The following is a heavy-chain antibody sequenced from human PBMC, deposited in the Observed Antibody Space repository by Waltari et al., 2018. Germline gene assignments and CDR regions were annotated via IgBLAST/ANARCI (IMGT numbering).Heavy chain of an antibody. CDR3: VRVDNNGLEPFDY. Sequence: EVQLVESGGDLVQPGGSLRLSCSALGFTLSNYWIHGVPQAPGKGLVWVSCINGEGSRMTYADSVKGRFTLSRYNAKSTVYLQMSSLRAEDTALYYCVRVDNNGLEPFDYWGQGTLVTVSS. V-gene: IGHV3-74*01. J-gene: IGHJ4*02. CDR1: GFTLSNYW. D-gene: IGHD1-1*01. CDR2: INGEGSRM.